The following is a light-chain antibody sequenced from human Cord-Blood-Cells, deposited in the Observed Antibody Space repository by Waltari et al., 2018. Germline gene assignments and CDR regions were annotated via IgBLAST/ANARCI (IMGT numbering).Light chain of an antibody. V-gene: IGLV2-23*01. CDR1: SSDVGRYNL. CDR2: EGS. CDR3: CSYAGSSTYV. Sequence: QSALTQPASVSGSPGQSITISCTGTSSDVGRYNLVSWYQQHPGKAPQLMIYEGSKRPSWVSNRFAGYKSGNTASLIISGLQAEDEADYYCCSYAGSSTYVFGTGTKVTVL. J-gene: IGLJ1*01.